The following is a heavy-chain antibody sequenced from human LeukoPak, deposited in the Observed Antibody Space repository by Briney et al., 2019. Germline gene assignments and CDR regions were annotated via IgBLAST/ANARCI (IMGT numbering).Heavy chain of an antibody. V-gene: IGHV4-39*07. CDR3: ARGGYDSDFDY. CDR1: GGSISSSSYY. Sequence: SETLSLTCTVSGGSISSSSYYWGWIRQPPGKGLEWIGSIYYSGSTYYNPSLKSRVTISEDTSKNQFSLRLSSVTPADTAVYYCARGGYDSDFDYWGQGTLATVSS. J-gene: IGHJ4*02. D-gene: IGHD3-3*01. CDR2: IYYSGST.